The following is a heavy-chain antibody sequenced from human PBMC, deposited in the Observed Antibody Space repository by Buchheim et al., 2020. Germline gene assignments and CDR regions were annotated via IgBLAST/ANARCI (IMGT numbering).Heavy chain of an antibody. Sequence: QVQLVESGGGLVKPGGSLRLSCAASGFSFSDYYMSWIRQAPGKGLEWISYISRSSSYTNYADSVRGRFTTSRDNAKNSLYLQMNSLRAEDTAVYYCARVVDSSSVGYYFDYWGQGTL. D-gene: IGHD6-6*01. J-gene: IGHJ4*02. CDR2: ISRSSSYT. V-gene: IGHV3-11*06. CDR1: GFSFSDYY. CDR3: ARVVDSSSVGYYFDY.